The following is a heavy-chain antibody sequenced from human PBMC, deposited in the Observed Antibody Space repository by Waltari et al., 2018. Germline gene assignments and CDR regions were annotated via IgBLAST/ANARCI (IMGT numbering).Heavy chain of an antibody. Sequence: EVQLVESGGGLVQPGGSLRLSCAASGFTFSSYSMNWVRQAPGKGLEWVSGISWNSGSIGYADSVKGRFTISRDNAKNSLYLQMNSLRAEDTALYYCAKGDYWGQGTLVIVSS. CDR2: ISWNSGSI. J-gene: IGHJ4*02. CDR1: GFTFSSYS. V-gene: IGHV3-9*01. CDR3: AKGDY.